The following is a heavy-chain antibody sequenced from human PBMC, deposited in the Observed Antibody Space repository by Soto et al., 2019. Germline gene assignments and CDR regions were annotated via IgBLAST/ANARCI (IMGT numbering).Heavy chain of an antibody. Sequence: GASVKVSCKASGYTFTSYGISWVRQAPGQGLERMGWISAYNGNTNYAQKLQGRVTMTTDTSTSTAYMELRSLRSDDTAVYYCARDLGDTAMVTSLYYYYYYYMDVWGKGTTVTVSS. D-gene: IGHD5-18*01. J-gene: IGHJ6*03. V-gene: IGHV1-18*01. CDR1: GYTFTSYG. CDR2: ISAYNGNT. CDR3: ARDLGDTAMVTSLYYYYYYYMDV.